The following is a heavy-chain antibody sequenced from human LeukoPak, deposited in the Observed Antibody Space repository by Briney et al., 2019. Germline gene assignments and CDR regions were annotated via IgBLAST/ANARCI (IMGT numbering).Heavy chain of an antibody. CDR2: TYYRSKWYN. J-gene: IGHJ4*02. CDR1: GDSVSSNSAA. D-gene: IGHD3-3*01. Sequence: SQTLSLTFAISGDSVSSNSAAWNWIRQSPSRGLEWLGRTYYRSKWYNDYAVSVKSRITINPDTSKNQFSLQLNSVTPEDTAVYYCAGSITIFGVANLRFDYWGQGTLVTVSS. V-gene: IGHV6-1*01. CDR3: AGSITIFGVANLRFDY.